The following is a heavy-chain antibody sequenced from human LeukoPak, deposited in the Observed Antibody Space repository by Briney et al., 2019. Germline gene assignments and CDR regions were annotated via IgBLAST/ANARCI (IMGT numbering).Heavy chain of an antibody. V-gene: IGHV3-33*06. D-gene: IGHD4-11*01. CDR1: QFTFSHSG. CDR3: AKDAQRGFDYSNSLEN. Sequence: PGKSLTLSCVTSQFTFSHSGMHSVRQAPGKGLEWVAVIWSDATNQYYADSVKGRFTISRDNSQNTVFLHMNSLTAEDTAVYYCAKDAQRGFDYSNSLENWGQGTLVTVSS. CDR2: IWSDATNQ. J-gene: IGHJ4*02.